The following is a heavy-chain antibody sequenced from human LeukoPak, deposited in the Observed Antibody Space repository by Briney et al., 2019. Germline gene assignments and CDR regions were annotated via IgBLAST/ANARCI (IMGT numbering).Heavy chain of an antibody. V-gene: IGHV3-21*01. CDR3: ARPHSGSYYSQDDPYYFDY. Sequence: PGGPLRLSCAASGFTFSSYSMNWVRQAPGKGLEWVSSISSSSSYIYYADSVKGRFTISRDNAKNSLYLQMNSLRAEDTAVYYCARPHSGSYYSQDDPYYFDYWGQGTLVTVSS. CDR2: ISSSSSYI. D-gene: IGHD1-26*01. CDR1: GFTFSSYS. J-gene: IGHJ4*02.